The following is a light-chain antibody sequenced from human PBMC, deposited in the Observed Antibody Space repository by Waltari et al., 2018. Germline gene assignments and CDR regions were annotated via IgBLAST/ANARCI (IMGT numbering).Light chain of an antibody. V-gene: IGKV1-5*03. CDR2: AAS. CDR3: QQYNNNWT. J-gene: IGKJ1*01. CDR1: QCISTW. Sequence: DFHFTQFPFTLSASVGDRVSITCRASQCISTWLAWYRQRPGEAPQLPIYAASTLHRGVPSRFCGRGSGTEFSLTISGLHPDDSGTYYCQQYNNNWTFGQGTRVEIK.